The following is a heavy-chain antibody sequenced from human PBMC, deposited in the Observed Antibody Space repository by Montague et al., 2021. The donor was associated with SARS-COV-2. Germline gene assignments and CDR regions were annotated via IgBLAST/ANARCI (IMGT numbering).Heavy chain of an antibody. CDR3: ARLGDGIVPSPILGLGPYYSFYYMDV. Sequence: SETLSLTCAVFGESFSRYYWSWIRQPPGKGLEWIGEISQSENTKYNPSLQSRVSISLDTSRNQFSLKVSSVTAADTAIYYCARLGDGIVPSPILGLGPYYSFYYMDVWGKGTTVTVSS. J-gene: IGHJ6*03. CDR2: ISQSENT. V-gene: IGHV4-34*01. CDR1: GESFSRYY. D-gene: IGHD2-2*02.